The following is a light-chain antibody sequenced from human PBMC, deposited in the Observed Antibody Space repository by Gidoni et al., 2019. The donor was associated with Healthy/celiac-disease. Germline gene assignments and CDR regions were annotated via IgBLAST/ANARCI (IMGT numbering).Light chain of an antibody. CDR2: GNS. V-gene: IGLV1-40*01. CDR1: SSNIGAGYD. CDR3: QSYDSSLRGSV. J-gene: IGLJ2*01. Sequence: QSVLTQPPSVSGAPGQRVTISCTGSSSNIGAGYDVHWYQQLPGTAPKLLIYGNSHRPSVVPDRFSGSTSGTSASLAITGLQAEYEADYYCQSYDSSLRGSVFGGGTKLTVL.